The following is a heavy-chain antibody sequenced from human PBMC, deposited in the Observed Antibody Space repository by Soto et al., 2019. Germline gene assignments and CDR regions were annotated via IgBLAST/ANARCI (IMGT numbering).Heavy chain of an antibody. J-gene: IGHJ3*02. CDR3: SRRIVVVTYDAFDI. V-gene: IGHV3-33*01. CDR2: IWYDGSNK. D-gene: IGHD2-21*02. CDR1: GFTFSSYG. Sequence: QVQLVESGGGVVQPGRSLRLSCAASGFTFSSYGMHWVRQAPGKGLEWVAVIWYDGSNKYYADYVKGRFTISREISKNTLYLQMNSLRAEDTAVYYCSRRIVVVTYDAFDIWGQGTMVTVSS.